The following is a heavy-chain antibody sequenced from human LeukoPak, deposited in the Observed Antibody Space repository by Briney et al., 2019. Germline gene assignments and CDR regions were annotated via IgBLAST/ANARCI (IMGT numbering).Heavy chain of an antibody. Sequence: GESLKISCKGSGYSFTSYWIGWVRQMPGKGLEWMGIIYPGDSDTRYSPSFQGQVTISADKSISTAYLQWSSLKASDTAMYYCARCNTWTYCGGDCYSGCAFDIWGQGTMVTVSS. CDR2: IYPGDSDT. CDR3: ARCNTWTYCGGDCYSGCAFDI. J-gene: IGHJ3*02. D-gene: IGHD2-21*01. CDR1: GYSFTSYW. V-gene: IGHV5-51*01.